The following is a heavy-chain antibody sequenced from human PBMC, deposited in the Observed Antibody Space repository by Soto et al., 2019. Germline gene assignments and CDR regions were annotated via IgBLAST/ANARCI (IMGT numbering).Heavy chain of an antibody. V-gene: IGHV1-69*02. CDR1: GGTFTAST. CDR3: AREELGATFAS. D-gene: IGHD1-26*01. J-gene: IGHJ5*01. CDR2: VIPFSDLT. Sequence: QVLLVQSGAELRKPGSSVKVSCKTSGGTFTASTFSWVRQAPGQGLEWMGRVIPFSDLTVYAQKLQDRLAITAAKSTTTPSRELSSLRSEDTALYFCAREELGATFASWGQGTLVTVSS.